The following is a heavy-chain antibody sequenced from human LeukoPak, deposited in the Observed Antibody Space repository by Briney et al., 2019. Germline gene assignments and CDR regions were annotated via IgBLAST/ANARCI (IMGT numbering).Heavy chain of an antibody. CDR3: ARDRPRAV. CDR2: IYRGGTT. CDR1: VYSVRSNY. V-gene: IGHV3-53*01. Sequence: GGSQRLSCAVSVYSVRSNYMSWVRHAPGKGLEWGSVIYRGGTTYYADSVKGRFTISRDNSKNSLYLQMNSLRAEDTAVYFCARDRPRAVWGQGTTVTVSS. J-gene: IGHJ6*02.